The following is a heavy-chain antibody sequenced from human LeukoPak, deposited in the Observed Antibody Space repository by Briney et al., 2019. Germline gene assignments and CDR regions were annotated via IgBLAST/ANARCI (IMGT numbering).Heavy chain of an antibody. CDR2: ISAYNGNT. CDR1: GYTFTSYG. J-gene: IGHJ4*02. CDR3: AREVGRRNTAMVDY. V-gene: IGHV1-18*01. Sequence: ASVKVSCKASGYTFTSYGISWVRQAPGQGLEWMGWISAYNGNTNYAQKFQGRVTITADKSTSTAYMELSSLRSEDTAVYYCAREVGRRNTAMVDYWGQGTLVTVSS. D-gene: IGHD5-18*01.